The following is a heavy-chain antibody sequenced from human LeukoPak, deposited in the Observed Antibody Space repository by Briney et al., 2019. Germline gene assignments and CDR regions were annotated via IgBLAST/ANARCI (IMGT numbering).Heavy chain of an antibody. V-gene: IGHV3-74*01. CDR2: ITNDGSST. CDR1: GLTFSSRW. CDR3: ASDSPSNGLDV. J-gene: IGHJ6*02. Sequence: PWGSLRLSCAASGLTFSSRWMHWVRQAPGKGLVWVSRITNDGSSTTYADSVKGRFTISRDNAKNMLYLQMTSLRADDTATYYCASDSPSNGLDVWGQGTTVTVSS.